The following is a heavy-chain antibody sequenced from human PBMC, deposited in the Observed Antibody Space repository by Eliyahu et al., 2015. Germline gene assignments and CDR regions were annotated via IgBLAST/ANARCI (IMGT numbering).Heavy chain of an antibody. D-gene: IGHD3-22*01. CDR1: GFPFXXXF. CDR2: ISSSSSXT. Sequence: QVQLVESGGGLVKPGGSLRXSXAASGFPFXXXFIXXVRPAPGKGLEWVSYISSSSSXTNXADSVKGRFTISRDNAKNSLYLQMNSLRAEDTAVYYCARAGAEYYYDVGGDYYYYGMDVWGQGTTVTVSS. V-gene: IGHV3-11*06. CDR3: ARAGAEYYYDVGGDYYYYGMDV. J-gene: IGHJ6*02.